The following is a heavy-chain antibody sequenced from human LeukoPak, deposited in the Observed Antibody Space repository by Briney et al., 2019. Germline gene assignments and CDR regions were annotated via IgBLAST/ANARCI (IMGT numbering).Heavy chain of an antibody. CDR3: AKARGYCSGGSCYGFWFDP. V-gene: IGHV3-30*02. CDR2: IRYDGSNK. D-gene: IGHD2-15*01. Sequence: QSGGSLRLSCAASGFTFSSYGMHWVRQAPGKGLEWVAFIRYDGSNKYYADSVKGRFTISRDNSKNTLYLQMNSLRAEDTAVYYCAKARGYCSGGSCYGFWFDPWGQGTLVTVSS. J-gene: IGHJ5*02. CDR1: GFTFSSYG.